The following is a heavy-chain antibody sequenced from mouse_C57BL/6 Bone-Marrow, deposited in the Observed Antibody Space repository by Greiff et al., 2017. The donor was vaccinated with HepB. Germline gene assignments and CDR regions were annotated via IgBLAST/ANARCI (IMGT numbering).Heavy chain of an antibody. CDR3: ASLYYGSSYFDY. J-gene: IGHJ2*01. Sequence: QVQLQQPGAELVKPGASVKMSCKASGYTSTSYWITWVKQRPGQGLEWIGDIYPGSGSTNYNEKFKSKATLTVDTSSSTAYMQLSSLTSEDSAVYYCASLYYGSSYFDYWGQGTTLTVSS. V-gene: IGHV1-55*01. CDR1: GYTSTSYW. CDR2: IYPGSGST. D-gene: IGHD1-1*01.